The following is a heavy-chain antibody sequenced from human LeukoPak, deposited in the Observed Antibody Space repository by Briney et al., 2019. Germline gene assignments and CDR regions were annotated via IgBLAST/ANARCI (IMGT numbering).Heavy chain of an antibody. V-gene: IGHV1-8*01. Sequence: GASVKVSCKASGYTFTSYDINWVRQATGQGLEWMGWMNPNSGNTGYAQKFQGRVTMARNTSISTAYMELSSLRSEDTAVYYCARRSSSWYVESPWFDPWGQGTLVTVSS. CDR3: ARRSSSWYVESPWFDP. D-gene: IGHD6-13*01. J-gene: IGHJ5*02. CDR1: GYTFTSYD. CDR2: MNPNSGNT.